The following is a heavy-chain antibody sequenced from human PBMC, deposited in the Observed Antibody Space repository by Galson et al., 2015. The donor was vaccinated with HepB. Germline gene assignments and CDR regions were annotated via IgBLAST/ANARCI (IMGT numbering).Heavy chain of an antibody. D-gene: IGHD3-3*01. CDR3: ARGGYDFWSGYNDAFDI. V-gene: IGHV3-74*01. CDR1: GFTFSSYW. Sequence: SLRLSCAASGFTFSSYWMHWVRQAPGKGLVWVSRINSDGSSTSYAGSVKGRFTISRDNAKNTLYLQMNSLRAEDTAVYYCARGGYDFWSGYNDAFDIWGQGAMVTVSS. CDR2: INSDGSST. J-gene: IGHJ3*02.